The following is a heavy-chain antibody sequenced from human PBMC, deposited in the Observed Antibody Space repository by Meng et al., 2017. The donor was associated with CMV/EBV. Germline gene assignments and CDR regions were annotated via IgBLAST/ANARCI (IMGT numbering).Heavy chain of an antibody. CDR1: GYSFTSYW. CDR2: IYPGDSDT. D-gene: IGHD2-2*02. J-gene: IGHJ4*02. CDR3: ARAVVPAAITHFDY. V-gene: IGHV5-51*01. Sequence: KVSCKGSGYSFTSYWIGWVRQMPGKGLEWMGIIYPGDSDTRCSPSFQGQVTISADKSISTAYLQWSSLKASDTAMYYCARAVVPAAITHFDYWGQGTLVTVSS.